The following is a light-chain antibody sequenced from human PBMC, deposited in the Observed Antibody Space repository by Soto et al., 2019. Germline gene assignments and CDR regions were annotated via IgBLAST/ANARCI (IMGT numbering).Light chain of an antibody. CDR3: ASWENDLNGPI. V-gene: IGLV1-47*01. CDR2: KNN. J-gene: IGLJ2*01. Sequence: QAVLTQPPSASGTPGQRVSISCSGSASNVGSTYVFWYQQVPGTAPTLLIYKNNQRPSGVSDRFSGSKSGTSASLAISGLRVDDEADYYCASWENDLNGPIFGVGTKLPVL. CDR1: ASNVGSTY.